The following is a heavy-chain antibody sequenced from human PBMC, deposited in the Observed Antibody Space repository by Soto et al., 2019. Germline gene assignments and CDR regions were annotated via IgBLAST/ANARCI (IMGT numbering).Heavy chain of an antibody. CDR3: ARGDSLAAADDY. V-gene: IGHV1-8*01. CDR1: GYTFTSYD. Sequence: ASVKVSCKASGYTFTSYDINWVRQATGQGLEWMGWMNPNSGNTGYAQKFQGRVTMTRNTSISTAYMELSSLRSEDTAVYYCARGDSLAAADDYWGQGTLVTVSS. J-gene: IGHJ4*02. CDR2: MNPNSGNT. D-gene: IGHD6-13*01.